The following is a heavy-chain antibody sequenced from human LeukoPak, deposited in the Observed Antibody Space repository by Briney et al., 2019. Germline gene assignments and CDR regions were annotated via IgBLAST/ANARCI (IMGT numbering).Heavy chain of an antibody. CDR3: AKDPVGATTRYFDY. CDR2: ISGSGGST. J-gene: IGHJ4*02. Sequence: PGGSLRLSWAASGFTFSSYAMSWVRQAPGKGLEWVSAISGSGGSTYYADSVKGRFTISRDNSKNTLYLQMNSLRAEDTAVYYCAKDPVGATTRYFDYWGQGTLVTVSS. V-gene: IGHV3-23*01. CDR1: GFTFSSYA. D-gene: IGHD1-26*01.